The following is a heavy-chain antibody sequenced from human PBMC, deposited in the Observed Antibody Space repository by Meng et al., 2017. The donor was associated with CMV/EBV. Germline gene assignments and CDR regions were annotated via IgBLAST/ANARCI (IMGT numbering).Heavy chain of an antibody. J-gene: IGHJ4*02. V-gene: IGHV4-39*07. CDR2: IYYSGST. CDR1: GGSIGSISYY. D-gene: IGHD6-13*01. CDR3: ARGGIAAAGLH. Sequence: QLQESGQGLGKPSETLSRTRTVVGGSIGSISYYWGWIRQPPGKGLEWIGSIYYSGSTYYNPSLKSRVTISVDTSKNQFSLKLSSVTAADTAVYYCARGGIAAAGLHWGQGTLVTASS.